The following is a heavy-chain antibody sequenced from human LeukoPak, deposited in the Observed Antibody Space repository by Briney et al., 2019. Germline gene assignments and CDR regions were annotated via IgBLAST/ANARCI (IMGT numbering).Heavy chain of an antibody. D-gene: IGHD3-9*01. J-gene: IGHJ4*02. CDR1: GGSISSYY. CDR3: ARGSYDILTGFDY. V-gene: IGHV4-59*01. Sequence: SETLSLTCSVSGGSISSYYWSWIRQPPGKGLEWIGYIYHSGRTNYNPSLKSRVTIAVDMSKNQFSLKLSSVTAADTAVYYCARGSYDILTGFDYWGQGTLVTVSS. CDR2: IYHSGRT.